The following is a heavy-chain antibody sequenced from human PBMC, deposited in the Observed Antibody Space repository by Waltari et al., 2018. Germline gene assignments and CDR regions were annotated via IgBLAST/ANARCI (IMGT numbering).Heavy chain of an antibody. V-gene: IGHV1-69*11. CDR2: IITSPGTA. J-gene: IGHJ4*02. D-gene: IGHD6-19*01. CDR1: GGTFSRYA. Sequence: QVQLVQSGAEVKKPGSSVKVSCSASGGTFSRYAITWVRQAPGQGLEWMGTIITSPGTANYAQKFQGRVTISADESTITAYMELSSLRSEDTAVYYCAAGPPSPMALAAYLDYWGQGTLVSVSS. CDR3: AAGPPSPMALAAYLDY.